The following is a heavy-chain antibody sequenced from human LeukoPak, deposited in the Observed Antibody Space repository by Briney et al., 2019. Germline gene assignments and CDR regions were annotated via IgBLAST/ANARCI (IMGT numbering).Heavy chain of an antibody. Sequence: EASVKVSCKASGYTFTSYDINWVRQAPGRGLEWMGWISAYNHNTNYAQKFQGRVTMTIDTSTTTVYMELRSLRSDDTAIYYCARDLMYCDTMSCYDGDFDYWGQGTPVTVSS. V-gene: IGHV1-18*01. CDR3: ARDLMYCDTMSCYDGDFDY. J-gene: IGHJ4*02. D-gene: IGHD2-2*01. CDR1: GYTFTSYD. CDR2: ISAYNHNT.